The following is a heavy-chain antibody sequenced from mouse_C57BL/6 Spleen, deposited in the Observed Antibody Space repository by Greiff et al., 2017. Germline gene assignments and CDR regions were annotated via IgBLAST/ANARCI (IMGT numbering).Heavy chain of an antibody. CDR2: IHPNSGST. V-gene: IGHV1-64*01. Sequence: VQLQQPGAELVKPGASVKLSCKASGYTFTSYWMHWVKQRPGQGLEWIGMIHPNSGSTNYNEKFKSKATLTVDKSSSTAYMQLSSLTSEDSAVYYCARSSTGPYYYAMDYWGQGTSVTVSS. J-gene: IGHJ4*01. CDR1: GYTFTSYW. CDR3: ARSSTGPYYYAMDY. D-gene: IGHD4-1*02.